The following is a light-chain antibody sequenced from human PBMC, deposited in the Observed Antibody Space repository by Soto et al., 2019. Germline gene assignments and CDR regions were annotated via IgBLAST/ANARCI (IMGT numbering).Light chain of an antibody. J-gene: IGKJ5*01. Sequence: VLTQSPGTLSLSPGERATLSCTASQSLSSDLAWYQQKPCQAPRHLAWYQQKPGPSPTLLLYGASNRATGIPDRFSGRGSRTDFTLTISRLDPEDFAVYYCPKYAVSPRTCGQGPRLEIK. CDR2: GAS. V-gene: IGKV3-20*01. CDR3: PKYAVSPRT. CDR1: QSLSSDLAWYQQKPCQAPRH.